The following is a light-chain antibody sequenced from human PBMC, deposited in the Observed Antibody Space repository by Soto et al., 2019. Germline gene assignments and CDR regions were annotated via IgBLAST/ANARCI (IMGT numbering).Light chain of an antibody. CDR3: AAWDDSLNGPYV. CDR2: NDN. Sequence: QSVLTQSPSASGTPGQRVTISCSGSSSNVGTNTVTWYQQLPGTAPKLLIYNDNQRPSGAPDRFSGSKSGTSASLAISGLQSEDEADYYCAAWDDSLNGPYVFGTGTKLTVL. J-gene: IGLJ1*01. CDR1: SSNVGTNT. V-gene: IGLV1-44*01.